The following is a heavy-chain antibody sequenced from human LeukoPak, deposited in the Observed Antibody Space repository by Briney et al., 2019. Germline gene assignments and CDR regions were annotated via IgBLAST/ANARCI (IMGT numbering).Heavy chain of an antibody. D-gene: IGHD2-15*01. V-gene: IGHV4-39*01. CDR1: GASIRGSPYY. CDR2: ILYSGSA. CDR3: ARLGVVSDDYYYMNV. J-gene: IGHJ6*03. Sequence: SETLSLTCPVSGASIRGSPYYWGWIRQPPGNGLEWIGSILYSGSAYYNPSLKSRVVMSVDTSKNQFSLKLNSVTAADTAVYYCARLGVVSDDYYYMNVWGKGTTVTVSS.